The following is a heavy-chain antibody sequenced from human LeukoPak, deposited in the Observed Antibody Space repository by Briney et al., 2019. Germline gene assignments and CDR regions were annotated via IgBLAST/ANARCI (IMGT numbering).Heavy chain of an antibody. CDR3: AKDIAAADV. Sequence: GGSLRLSCAASGSTFSGCGMHWVRQAPGKGLEWVAFIRYDGSNKFCADSVKGRFTISRDNSKNTLYLQMNSLTAEDTAVYYCAKDIAAADVWGQGTTVTVSS. CDR2: IRYDGSNK. V-gene: IGHV3-30*02. CDR1: GSTFSGCG. J-gene: IGHJ6*02. D-gene: IGHD6-13*01.